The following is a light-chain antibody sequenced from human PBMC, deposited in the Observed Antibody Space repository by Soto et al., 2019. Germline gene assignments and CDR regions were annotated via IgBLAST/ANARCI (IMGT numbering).Light chain of an antibody. CDR2: GSS. J-gene: IGKJ2*01. CDR1: QSVSNKY. Sequence: EVVLTQSPGTLSLSPGERATLSCRASQSVSNKYIAWYQQKPGQAPRLLIFGSSDRATGIPDRFSGSGSGTDFTITISRLEPEDFAVYYCQQYGSSPPYTFGQRTKLEIK. CDR3: QQYGSSPPYT. V-gene: IGKV3-20*01.